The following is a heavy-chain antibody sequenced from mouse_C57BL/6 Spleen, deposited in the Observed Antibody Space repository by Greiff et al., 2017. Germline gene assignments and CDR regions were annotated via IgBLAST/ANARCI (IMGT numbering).Heavy chain of an antibody. CDR3: ARVRGITTVEYFDV. D-gene: IGHD1-1*01. CDR1: GYAFSSYW. Sequence: VQLQQSGAELVKPGASVKISCKASGYAFSSYWMNWVKQRPGKGLEWIGQIYPGDGDTNYNGKFKGKATLTADKSSSTAYMQLSSLTSEDSAVYFCARVRGITTVEYFDVWGKGTTVTVSS. J-gene: IGHJ1*03. V-gene: IGHV1-80*01. CDR2: IYPGDGDT.